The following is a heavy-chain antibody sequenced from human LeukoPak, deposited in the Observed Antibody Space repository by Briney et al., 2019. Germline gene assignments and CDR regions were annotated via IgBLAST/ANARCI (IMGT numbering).Heavy chain of an antibody. V-gene: IGHV1-2*02. Sequence: GASVKVSCKASGYTFTGYYMHWVRQAPGQGLEWMGWINPNSGGTNYAQKFQGRVTMTRDTSISTAYMELSRLRSDDTAVYYCARDSSRGLPWREITMVVVGEFDPWGQGTLVTVSS. J-gene: IGHJ5*02. CDR1: GYTFTGYY. D-gene: IGHD3-22*01. CDR2: INPNSGGT. CDR3: ARDSSRGLPWREITMVVVGEFDP.